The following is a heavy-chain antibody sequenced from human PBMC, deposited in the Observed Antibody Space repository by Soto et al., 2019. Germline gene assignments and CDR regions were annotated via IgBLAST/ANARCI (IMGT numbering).Heavy chain of an antibody. CDR2: IYYSGSP. V-gene: IGHV4-31*01. CDR3: ASGLSTITTCFLPGRFHP. J-gene: IGHJ5*02. CDR1: GGSISSGANY. Sequence: QVQLQESGPGLVKPSQTLSLTCTVSGGSISSGANYWSWVRQGPGKGLEWIGNIYYSGSPYYNPSRKIHLTMIKDMLTKSFALIITRLTAVDRPVYSFASGLSTITTCFLPGRFHPWGRETLI. D-gene: IGHD2-2*01.